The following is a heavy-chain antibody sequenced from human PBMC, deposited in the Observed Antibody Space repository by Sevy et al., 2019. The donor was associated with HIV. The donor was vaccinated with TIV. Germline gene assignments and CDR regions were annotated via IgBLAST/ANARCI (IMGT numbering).Heavy chain of an antibody. CDR2: ISSNGGST. CDR3: VKEFYGSGSYSDY. CDR1: GFTFSSYA. Sequence: GGSLRLSCSASGFTFSSYAMLWVRQAPGKGLEYVSAISSNGGSTYYADSVKGRFTISRDNSKNTLYLQMSSLRAEDTAVYYCVKEFYGSGSYSDYWGQGTLVTVSS. V-gene: IGHV3-64D*06. D-gene: IGHD3-10*01. J-gene: IGHJ4*02.